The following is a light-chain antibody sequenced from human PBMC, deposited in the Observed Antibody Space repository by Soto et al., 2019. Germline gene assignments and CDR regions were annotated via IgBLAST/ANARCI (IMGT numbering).Light chain of an antibody. CDR1: QSISDN. J-gene: IGKJ4*02. CDR3: QQYKSWPPLT. V-gene: IGKV3-15*01. Sequence: DIVMTRSPAILSVSLGERATLSCLASQSISDNLAWYQQRSGQAPRLLIYGASTRATGVPARFSGSGSGTEFTRTISSLQSDDFAIYYCQQYKSWPPLTFGGGTKVE. CDR2: GAS.